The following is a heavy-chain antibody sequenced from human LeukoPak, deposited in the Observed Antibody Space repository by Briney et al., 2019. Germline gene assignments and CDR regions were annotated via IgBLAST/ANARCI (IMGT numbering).Heavy chain of an antibody. D-gene: IGHD3-10*02. V-gene: IGHV3-23*01. CDR3: AKAVSGSVRPYAFDI. Sequence: PGGSLRLSCAASGFTFSSYAMSWVRQAPGKGLEWVSAISGSGGSTYYADSVKGRFTISRDNSKNTVYLQMNSLRAEDTAVYYCAKAVSGSVRPYAFDIWGQGTMVTVSS. CDR2: ISGSGGST. J-gene: IGHJ3*02. CDR1: GFTFSSYA.